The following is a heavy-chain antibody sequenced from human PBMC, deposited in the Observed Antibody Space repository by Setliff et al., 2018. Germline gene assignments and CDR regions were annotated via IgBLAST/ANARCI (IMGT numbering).Heavy chain of an antibody. CDR2: MYYSGST. CDR3: ARHLLVQGTYHFDY. Sequence: SETLSLTCSVSGGSISSGSYYWGWIRQSPGKGLEWIGSMYYSGSTYYNPSLKGRVTLSVDTTKNQFFLKLTSMTAADTAVYFCARHLLVQGTYHFDYWCQGSPVTVSS. D-gene: IGHD3-10*01. J-gene: IGHJ4*02. CDR1: GGSISSGSYY. V-gene: IGHV4-39*01.